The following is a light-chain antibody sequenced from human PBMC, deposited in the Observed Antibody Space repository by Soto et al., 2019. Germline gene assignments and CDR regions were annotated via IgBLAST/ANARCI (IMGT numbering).Light chain of an antibody. CDR2: GAS. CDR3: QQYGSSPLLT. V-gene: IGKV3-20*01. Sequence: EIVLTQSPGTLSLSPGERATLSCRASQSVSSSYLAWYQQKPGQAPRLLFYGASSRATGIPDRFSGSGSGTDFTLTISRLEPKDFAVYYCQQYGSSPLLTFGGGTKVEIK. J-gene: IGKJ4*01. CDR1: QSVSSSY.